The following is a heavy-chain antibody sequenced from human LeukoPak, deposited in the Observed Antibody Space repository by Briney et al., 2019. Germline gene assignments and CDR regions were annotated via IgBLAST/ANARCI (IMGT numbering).Heavy chain of an antibody. CDR3: ARAYQPLGGLSLPDY. D-gene: IGHD3-16*02. CDR2: INPNTGNP. V-gene: IGHV7-4-1*02. J-gene: IGHJ4*02. Sequence: ASVKVSCKASGYSFTTYAMNWLRQAPGQGLEWMGWINPNTGNPMYAPGFTGRFVFSLDTSVSTAYLQISGLKADDTAVYYCARAYQPLGGLSLPDYWGQGTLVSVSS. CDR1: GYSFTTYA.